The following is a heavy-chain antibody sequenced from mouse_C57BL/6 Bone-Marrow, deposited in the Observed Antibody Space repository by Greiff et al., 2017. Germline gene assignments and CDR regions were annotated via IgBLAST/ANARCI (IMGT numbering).Heavy chain of an antibody. D-gene: IGHD4-1*01. CDR3: ANWAWCAY. J-gene: IGHJ3*01. CDR2: IDPANGNT. Sequence: EVKLQESVAELVRPGASVKLSCTASGFNIKNTYMHWVKQRPEQGLEWIGRIDPANGNTKYAPKFQGKATITADTSSNTADLQLSSLTSEDTASYYFANWAWCAYWGQGTRVTVSA. CDR1: GFNIKNTY. V-gene: IGHV14-3*01.